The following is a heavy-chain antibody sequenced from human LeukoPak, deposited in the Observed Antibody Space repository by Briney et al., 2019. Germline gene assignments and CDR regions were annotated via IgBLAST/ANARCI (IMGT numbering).Heavy chain of an antibody. Sequence: GGSLRLSCAASGFTFSSYAMSWVRQAPGKGLEWVSAISGSGGSTYYADSVKGRFTISRDNSKNTLYLQMNSLRAEDTAVYYCAKEGRYYYMLTVYHHTELDYWGQRTRVTVSS. CDR2: ISGSGGST. J-gene: IGHJ4*02. V-gene: IGHV3-23*01. D-gene: IGHD3-9*01. CDR3: AKEGRYYYMLTVYHHTELDY. CDR1: GFTFSSYA.